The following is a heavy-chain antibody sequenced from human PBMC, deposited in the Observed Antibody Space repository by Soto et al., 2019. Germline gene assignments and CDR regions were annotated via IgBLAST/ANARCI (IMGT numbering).Heavy chain of an antibody. CDR2: ISWNSDRI. CDR3: GKDISPGGMDV. V-gene: IGHV3-9*01. Sequence: EVQLAESGGGLVQPGRSLRLSCVASGSTFDDHAMHWVRQVPGKGLEWVSGISWNSDRIGYVDSVKGRFTTSRDNAKNSLYLQMNSLRAEDTAFYYCGKDISPGGMDVWGQGTSVTVSS. J-gene: IGHJ6*02. CDR1: GSTFDDHA.